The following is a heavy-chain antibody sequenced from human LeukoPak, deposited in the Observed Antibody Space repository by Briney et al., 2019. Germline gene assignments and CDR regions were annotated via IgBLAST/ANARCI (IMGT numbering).Heavy chain of an antibody. CDR3: AREQNNYDYVWGSYHPGPIPEYYFDY. V-gene: IGHV3-64*01. Sequence: GGSLRLSCAASGFTFSSYAMHWVRQAPGKGLEYVSAISSNGGSTYYANSVKGRFTISRDNSKNTLYLQMGSLRAEDMAVYYCAREQNNYDYVWGSYHPGPIPEYYFDYWGQGTLVTVSS. D-gene: IGHD3-16*02. CDR1: GFTFSSYA. CDR2: ISSNGGST. J-gene: IGHJ4*02.